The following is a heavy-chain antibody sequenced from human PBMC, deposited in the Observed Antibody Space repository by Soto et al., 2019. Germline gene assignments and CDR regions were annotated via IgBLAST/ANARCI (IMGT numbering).Heavy chain of an antibody. CDR3: ARDGFYDILTGYLDS. J-gene: IGHJ4*02. Sequence: ASVKVSCKASGYTFTSYSMHWVRQAPGQRLEWMGWINGDTGDTKYSQKFQDRVTITRDTSASTAYMELSSLRSEDTAVYYCARDGFYDILTGYLDSWGQGTVATVSS. V-gene: IGHV1-3*01. D-gene: IGHD3-9*01. CDR2: INGDTGDT. CDR1: GYTFTSYS.